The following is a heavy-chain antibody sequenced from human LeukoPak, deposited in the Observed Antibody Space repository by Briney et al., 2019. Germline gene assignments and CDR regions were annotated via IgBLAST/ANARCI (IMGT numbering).Heavy chain of an antibody. Sequence: SETLSLTCTVSGGSISSGDYYWSWIRQPPGKGLEWIGYIYYSGSTYYNPSLKSRVTISVDTSKNQFSLKLSSVTAADTAVYYCASTGCSSTSCYTYRDAFDIWGQGTMVTVSS. CDR2: IYYSGST. V-gene: IGHV4-30-4*01. CDR1: GGSISSGDYY. CDR3: ASTGCSSTSCYTYRDAFDI. J-gene: IGHJ3*02. D-gene: IGHD2-2*02.